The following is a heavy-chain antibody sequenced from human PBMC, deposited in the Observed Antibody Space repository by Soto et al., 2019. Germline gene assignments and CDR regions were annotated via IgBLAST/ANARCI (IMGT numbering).Heavy chain of an antibody. Sequence: QPGGSLRLSCAASGFTVSSNYMSWVRQAPGKGLEWVSVIYSGGSTYYADSVKGRFTISRDNSKNTLYLQMNSLRAEDTAVYYCARDSVVRGPYYGMDVWGQGTTVTVSS. CDR2: IYSGGST. D-gene: IGHD3-10*01. CDR1: GFTVSSNY. V-gene: IGHV3-53*01. CDR3: ARDSVVRGPYYGMDV. J-gene: IGHJ6*02.